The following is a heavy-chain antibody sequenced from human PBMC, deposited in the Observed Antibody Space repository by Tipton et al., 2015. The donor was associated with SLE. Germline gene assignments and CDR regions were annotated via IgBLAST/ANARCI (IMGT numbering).Heavy chain of an antibody. CDR2: INPYNGNT. J-gene: IGHJ4*02. V-gene: IGHV1-18*01. CDR3: ARAASSGWHLDY. CDR1: DYTFTNYG. Sequence: QVQLVQSGGEVKKPGASVKVSCKASDYTFTNYGISWVRQAPGQGLEWMGWINPYNGNTNYAQKLQGRVTLTTDTSTSTAYMELRSLTSDDTAVYYCARAASSGWHLDYWGQGTLVTVSS. D-gene: IGHD6-19*01.